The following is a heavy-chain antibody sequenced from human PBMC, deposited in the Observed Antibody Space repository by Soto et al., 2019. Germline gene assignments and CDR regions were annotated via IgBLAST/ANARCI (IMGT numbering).Heavy chain of an antibody. Sequence: QVQLVQSGAEVTRPGASVKVSCKASGYSFISHYIHWVRQAPGQGLEWMGFINPSGGSATLAQKFPGTVTMTSVTSTSTVYMELTILSSEDAAVYYCARDYLSSKLSLSYFDFWCQGTLGTVSS. J-gene: IGHJ4*02. D-gene: IGHD2-2*01. V-gene: IGHV1-46*01. CDR3: ARDYLSSKLSLSYFDF. CDR2: INPSGGSA. CDR1: GYSFISHY.